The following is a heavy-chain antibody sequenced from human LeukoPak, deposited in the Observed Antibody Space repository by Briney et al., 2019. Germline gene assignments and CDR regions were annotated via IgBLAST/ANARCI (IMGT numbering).Heavy chain of an antibody. J-gene: IGHJ6*02. V-gene: IGHV4-59*01. CDR1: GGSISGYY. CDR3: ARHGYSSSWYMYYGMDV. CDR2: IYYSGST. Sequence: SETLSLTCTVSGGSISGYYWSWIRQPPGKGLEWIGYIYYSGSTNYNPSLKSRVTISVDTSKNQFSLKLSSVTAADTAVYYCARHGYSSSWYMYYGMDVWGQGTTVTVSS. D-gene: IGHD6-13*01.